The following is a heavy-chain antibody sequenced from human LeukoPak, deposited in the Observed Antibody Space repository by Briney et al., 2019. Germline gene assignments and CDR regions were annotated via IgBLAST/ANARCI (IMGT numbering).Heavy chain of an antibody. CDR1: GDSVSSNSAA. CDR2: TYYMSKWYH. J-gene: IGHJ4*02. Sequence: SQTLSLTCAISGDSVSSNSAAWNWIRQSPSRGLEWLGRTYYMSKWYHDYAVSVKSRITITPDTSKSQFSLQLSSVTPEDTAVYYCARGSAYSSGRFKDWGQGTLVTVSS. CDR3: ARGSAYSSGRFKD. V-gene: IGHV6-1*01. D-gene: IGHD6-19*01.